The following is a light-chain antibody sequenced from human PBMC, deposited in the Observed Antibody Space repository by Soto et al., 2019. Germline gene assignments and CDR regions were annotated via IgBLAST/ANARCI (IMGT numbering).Light chain of an antibody. Sequence: QSALTQPASVSGSPGQSIAISCTGTSSDLGIYNYVSWYQQHPGKVPKLIIYEVTNRPSGVSNRFSGSKSGNTASLIISGLQAEDEADYYCTSYTTSSTRVFGTGTKLTVL. V-gene: IGLV2-14*01. CDR3: TSYTTSSTRV. CDR2: EVT. J-gene: IGLJ1*01. CDR1: SSDLGIYNY.